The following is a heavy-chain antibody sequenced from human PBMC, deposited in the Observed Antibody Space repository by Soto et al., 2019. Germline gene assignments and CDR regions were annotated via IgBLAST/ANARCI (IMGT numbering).Heavy chain of an antibody. J-gene: IGHJ3*01. Sequence: VQLLESGGDLVQPGGSLRLSCAASGFTFSFYAMCWVRQVPGKGLEWVSAVSGVGDRTFYADSVEGRFTISRDNFRNTLNLQMNSLRVDDTAIYYCARRGGNGWGAFDVWGQGTMVTVSS. CDR2: VSGVGDRT. V-gene: IGHV3-23*01. CDR3: ARRGGNGWGAFDV. D-gene: IGHD6-19*01. CDR1: GFTFSFYA.